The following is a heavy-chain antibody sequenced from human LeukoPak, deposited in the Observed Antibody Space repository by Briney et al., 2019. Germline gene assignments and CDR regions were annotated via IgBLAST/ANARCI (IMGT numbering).Heavy chain of an antibody. CDR2: INWNGGST. Sequence: GGSLRLSCAASGFTFDDYGMSWVRQAPGKGLEWVSGINWNGGSTGYADSVKGRFTISRDNAKNSLYLQMNSLRAEATALYYCARCYYYDSSGYYNGHAYWGQGTLVTVSS. V-gene: IGHV3-20*04. J-gene: IGHJ4*02. CDR3: ARCYYYDSSGYYNGHAY. CDR1: GFTFDDYG. D-gene: IGHD3-22*01.